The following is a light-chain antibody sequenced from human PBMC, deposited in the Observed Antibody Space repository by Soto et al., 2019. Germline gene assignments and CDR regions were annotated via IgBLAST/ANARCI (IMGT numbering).Light chain of an antibody. Sequence: VLSISLGTVPLSPEGRAAVSCTASPSVSSSYLAWYQQKPGQAPRLLIYGASSRATGIPDRFSGSGSGTDFTLTISRLEPEDFAVYYCQQYGSLPPWTFGQGTKVDIK. V-gene: IGKV3-20*01. CDR3: QQYGSLPPWT. J-gene: IGKJ1*01. CDR2: GAS. CDR1: PSVSSSY.